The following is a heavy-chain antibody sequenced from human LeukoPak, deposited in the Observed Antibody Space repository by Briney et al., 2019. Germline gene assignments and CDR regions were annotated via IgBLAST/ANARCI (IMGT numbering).Heavy chain of an antibody. Sequence: GGSLRLSCAASGFTFSSYGMHWVRQAPGKGLEWVAVISYDGSNKYYADSVKGRFTISRDNSKNTLYLQMNSLRAEDTAVYYCARDLFDGYNYGDYWGQGTLVTVSS. CDR2: ISYDGSNK. CDR1: GFTFSSYG. CDR3: ARDLFDGYNYGDY. J-gene: IGHJ4*02. D-gene: IGHD5-24*01. V-gene: IGHV3-30*03.